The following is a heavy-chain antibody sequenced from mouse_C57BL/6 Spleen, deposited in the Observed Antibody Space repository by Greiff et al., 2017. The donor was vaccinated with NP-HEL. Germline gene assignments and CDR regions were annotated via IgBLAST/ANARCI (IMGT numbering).Heavy chain of an antibody. Sequence: VHVKQSGPELVKPGASVKMSCKASGYTFTDYNMHWVKQSHGKSLEWIGYINPNNGGTSYNQKFKGKATLTVNKSSSTAYMELRSLTSEDSAVYYCARQRWDDYWGQGTTLTVSS. D-gene: IGHD4-1*01. CDR1: GYTFTDYN. J-gene: IGHJ2*01. CDR3: ARQRWDDY. CDR2: INPNNGGT. V-gene: IGHV1-22*01.